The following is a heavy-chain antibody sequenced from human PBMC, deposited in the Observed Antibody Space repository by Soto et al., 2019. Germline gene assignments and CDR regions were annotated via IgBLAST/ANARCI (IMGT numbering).Heavy chain of an antibody. CDR3: GRYGPVTTVLNDY. J-gene: IGHJ4*02. D-gene: IGHD2-8*01. CDR2: INHSGTNI. CDR1: GFTFSNYA. V-gene: IGHV3-23*05. Sequence: GGSLRLSCAASGFTFSNYAMSWVRQAPGKGLEWVSGINHSGTNIYSADSVKGRFTTSRDNSKNTLYLQMNSLRAEDTAVYYCGRYGPVTTVLNDYWGQGTLVTVSS.